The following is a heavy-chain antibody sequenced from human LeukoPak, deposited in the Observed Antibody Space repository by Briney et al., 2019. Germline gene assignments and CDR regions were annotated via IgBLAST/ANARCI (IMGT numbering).Heavy chain of an antibody. CDR1: GGSFSVYY. D-gene: IGHD4-17*01. Sequence: SETLSLTCAAYGGSFSVYYWSWIRQPPGKGLEWIGEINDSGRTNYNPSLQRRATISVDTSNNQCSLKLSSVTAADTAVYYCARMSPRLRRLTMTTTKGFDYWGQGTLVTVSS. CDR2: INDSGRT. CDR3: ARMSPRLRRLTMTTTKGFDY. J-gene: IGHJ4*02. V-gene: IGHV4-34*01.